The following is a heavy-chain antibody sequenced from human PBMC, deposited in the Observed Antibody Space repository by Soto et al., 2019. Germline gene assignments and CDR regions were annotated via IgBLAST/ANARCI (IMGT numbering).Heavy chain of an antibody. V-gene: IGHV4-30-2*01. D-gene: IGHD4-17*01. CDR2: IYHSGST. J-gene: IGHJ4*02. CDR1: GGSISSGGYS. CDR3: ARPQTTVTSYDY. Sequence: PSETLSLTCAVSGGSISSGGYSWSWIRQPPGKGLEWIGYIYHSGSTYYNPSLKSRVTISVDRSKNQFSLKLSSVTAADTAVYYCARPQTTVTSYDYWGKGTLVTVSS.